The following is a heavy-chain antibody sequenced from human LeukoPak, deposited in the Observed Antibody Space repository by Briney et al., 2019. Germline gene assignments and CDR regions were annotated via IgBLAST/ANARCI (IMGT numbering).Heavy chain of an antibody. D-gene: IGHD6-6*01. CDR3: ARGRYDRSSEAYSYYYMDV. CDR1: GFTFSSYS. Sequence: GGSLRLSCAASGFTFSSYSMNWVRQAPGKGLEWVSSISSSSSYIYYADSVKGRFTISRDNAKNSLYLQMNSLRAEDTAVYYRARGRYDRSSEAYSYYYMDVWGKGTTVTVSS. V-gene: IGHV3-21*01. CDR2: ISSSSSYI. J-gene: IGHJ6*03.